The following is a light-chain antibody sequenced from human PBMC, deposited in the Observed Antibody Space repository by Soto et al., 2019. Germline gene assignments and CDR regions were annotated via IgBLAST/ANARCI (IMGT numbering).Light chain of an antibody. CDR2: GAS. V-gene: IGKV3-15*01. CDR3: HHYSNWALT. J-gene: IGKJ4*01. Sequence: EIVMTQSPAPLSVSPGEVATLSCRSSQGIGDTLAWYQQKPGQTPRLIIYGASTRAAGVPARLSGSGSGTDFTIHIHGLQAEDFEIYYCHHYSNWALTFGEATKVESK. CDR1: QGIGDT.